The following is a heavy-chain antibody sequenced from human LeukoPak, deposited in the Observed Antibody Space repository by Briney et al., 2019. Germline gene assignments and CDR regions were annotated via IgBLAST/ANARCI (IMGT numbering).Heavy chain of an antibody. CDR3: VRENWYYDY. D-gene: IGHD1-7*01. Sequence: SVKVSCKASGYTFNTDYMHWVRQAPGQGLEWMGWIYPKNGVTNYAHKFQGRVTMTRDTSIGIVYMEMSRLRPDDTAVYYCVRENWYYDYWGQGTLVTVSS. CDR2: IYPKNGVT. J-gene: IGHJ4*02. CDR1: GYTFNTDY. V-gene: IGHV1-2*02.